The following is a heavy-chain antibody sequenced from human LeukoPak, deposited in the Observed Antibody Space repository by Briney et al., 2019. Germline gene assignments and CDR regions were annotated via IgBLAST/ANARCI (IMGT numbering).Heavy chain of an antibody. V-gene: IGHV1-8*01. Sequence: AASVKVSCKASGYTFTSYDINWVRQASGQGLEWVGWMNPNSGNTGYAQKFQGRVTMTRDNSISTAYMELFGLRSDDTAVYYCARGLFRGGINHYYYGMDVWGQGTTVTVSS. CDR1: GYTFTSYD. CDR3: ARGLFRGGINHYYYGMDV. CDR2: MNPNSGNT. J-gene: IGHJ6*02. D-gene: IGHD3-16*01.